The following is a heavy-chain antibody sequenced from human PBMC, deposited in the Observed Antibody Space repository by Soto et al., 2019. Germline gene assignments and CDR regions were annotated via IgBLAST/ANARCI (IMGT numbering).Heavy chain of an antibody. V-gene: IGHV3-53*02. J-gene: IGHJ6*02. D-gene: IGHD2-21*01. CDR2: TFSGGNT. CDR1: GFSISSNY. CDR3: ARKPPSAIQGWAFGMDV. Sequence: ELQLVETGGGLIQTGGSLRLSCAASGFSISSNYIAWLRQPPGKGLEWVSTTFSGGNTEYAASVKGRCSISRDNYKNTLYLQMDNLRVEDTAVYYCARKPPSAIQGWAFGMDVWGQGTTVSVSS.